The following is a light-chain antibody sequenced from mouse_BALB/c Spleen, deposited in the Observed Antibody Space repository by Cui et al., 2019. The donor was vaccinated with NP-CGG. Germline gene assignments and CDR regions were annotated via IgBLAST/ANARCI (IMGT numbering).Light chain of an antibody. CDR3: ALWYSNHWV. V-gene: IGLV1*01. Sequence: VVTQECARTTSPGETVTLTCRSSTGAVTTSNYANWVQEKPDHLFTGLIGGTNNRAPGIPARFSGSLIGDKAALTITGAQTEDEAIYFCALWYSNHWVFGGGTKLTVL. CDR1: TGAVTTSNY. J-gene: IGLJ1*01. CDR2: GTN.